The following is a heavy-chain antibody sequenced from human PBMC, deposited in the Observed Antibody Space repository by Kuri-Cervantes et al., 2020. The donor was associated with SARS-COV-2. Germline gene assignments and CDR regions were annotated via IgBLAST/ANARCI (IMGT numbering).Heavy chain of an antibody. CDR1: GFTFSSYD. CDR2: IGTAGDT. CDR3: ARDLFGGGGYYYGMDV. V-gene: IGHV3-13*04. D-gene: IGHD4-23*01. Sequence: GESLKISCAASGFTFSSYDMHWVRQATGKGLEWVSAIGTAGDTYYPGSVKGRFTISRENAKNTLYLQMNSPRAEDTAVYYCARDLFGGGGYYYGMDVWGQGTTVTVSS. J-gene: IGHJ6*02.